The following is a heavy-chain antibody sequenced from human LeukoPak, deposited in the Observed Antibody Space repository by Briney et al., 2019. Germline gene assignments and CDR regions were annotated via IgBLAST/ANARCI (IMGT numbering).Heavy chain of an antibody. D-gene: IGHD6-13*01. V-gene: IGHV5-51*01. J-gene: IGHJ5*02. CDR3: ARHIVVSSSRYDWFDP. CDR1: GYSFTSYW. CDR2: IYPGDSTT. Sequence: GESLKISCKGSGYSFTSYWIGCVRQMPGKGLEWVGIIYPGDSTTRYSPSFQAQVTISADKSISTAYLQWSSLKASDTAMYYCARHIVVSSSRYDWFDPWGQGTLVTVSS.